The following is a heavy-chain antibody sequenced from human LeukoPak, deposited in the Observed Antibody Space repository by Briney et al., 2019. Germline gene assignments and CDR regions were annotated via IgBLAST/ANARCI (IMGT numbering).Heavy chain of an antibody. D-gene: IGHD3-22*01. CDR2: MYESGST. V-gene: IGHV4-39*01. J-gene: IGHJ4*02. CDR1: GGSISGSSFY. Sequence: PSETLSLTCTVSGGSISGSSFYWGWIRQPPGKGLEWIGSMYESGSTFYSPSLKSRVTISIDTSKTQFSLKLNSVTAADTAVYFCARHYGLNYYDSSAYEYWGQGTLVTVSS. CDR3: ARHYGLNYYDSSAYEY.